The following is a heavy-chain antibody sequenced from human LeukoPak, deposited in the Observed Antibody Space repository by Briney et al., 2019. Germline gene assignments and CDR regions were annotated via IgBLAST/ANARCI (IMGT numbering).Heavy chain of an antibody. D-gene: IGHD3-3*01. J-gene: IGHJ2*01. CDR3: ARERSPKYFNL. CDR2: ISPSGDIT. V-gene: IGHV3-21*01. CDR1: GFTFSNHG. Sequence: GGTLRLSCAASGFTFSNHGMNWVRQAPGKGLEWVSGISPSGDITYYADSVKGRFTISRDNAKNSLYLQMNSLRAEDTAVYYCARERSPKYFNLWGRGTLVTVSS.